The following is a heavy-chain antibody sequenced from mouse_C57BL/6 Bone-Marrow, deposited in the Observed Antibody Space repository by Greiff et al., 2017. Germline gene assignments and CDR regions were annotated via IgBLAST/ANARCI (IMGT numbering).Heavy chain of an antibody. Sequence: QLQLKQLGTELVKPGASVMLSCKPSGYTFTSSWMHWVKQRPGQGPEWIGNINPSNGGTNYNEKFKSKATLTVAKSSSTAYMQLSSLTSEGSAVYYCARWGYGNWGAWFAYWGQGRLVTVSA. J-gene: IGHJ3*01. CDR3: ARWGYGNWGAWFAY. D-gene: IGHD2-10*02. V-gene: IGHV1-53*01. CDR1: GYTFTSSW. CDR2: INPSNGGT.